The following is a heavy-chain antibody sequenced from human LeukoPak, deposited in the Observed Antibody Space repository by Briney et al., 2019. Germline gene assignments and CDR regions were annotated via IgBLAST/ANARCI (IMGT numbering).Heavy chain of an antibody. V-gene: IGHV3-48*01. Sequence: GGSLRLSCAASGLTISSYSMNWVRQAPGKGLQWVSYISSSSSTIYYADSVKGRFTISRDNAKNTLYLQMNSLRAEDTAVYYCAKSGALKWAYWGQGSLVTVSS. CDR1: GLTISSYS. J-gene: IGHJ4*02. D-gene: IGHD2-8*01. CDR2: ISSSSSTI. CDR3: AKSGALKWAY.